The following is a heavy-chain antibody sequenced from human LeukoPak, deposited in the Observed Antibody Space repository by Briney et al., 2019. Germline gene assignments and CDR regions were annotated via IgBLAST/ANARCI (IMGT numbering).Heavy chain of an antibody. D-gene: IGHD3-22*01. Sequence: PSETLSLTCTVSGGSISSYYWGWIRQPPGKGLEWIGSIYYSGSTYYNPSLKSRVTISVDTSKNQFSLKLSSVTAADTAVYYCARGIPGYFGTSGYYYEYWGQGTLVTVSS. J-gene: IGHJ4*02. CDR3: ARGIPGYFGTSGYYYEY. CDR2: IYYSGST. CDR1: GGSISSYY. V-gene: IGHV4-39*01.